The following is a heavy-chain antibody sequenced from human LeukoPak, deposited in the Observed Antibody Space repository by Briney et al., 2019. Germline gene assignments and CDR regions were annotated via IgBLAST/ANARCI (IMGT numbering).Heavy chain of an antibody. J-gene: IGHJ4*02. CDR2: IYYTGST. Sequence: SETLSLTCTVSGDSISIYYWSWIRQPPGKGLGWIGYIYYTGSTTYNPSLKSRLTISIDTSKNQFSLNLISLTAADTAVYYCARGRGDSRGTSFDSWGQGTLVTVSS. CDR3: ARGRGDSRGTSFDS. D-gene: IGHD3-22*01. CDR1: GDSISIYY. V-gene: IGHV4-59*01.